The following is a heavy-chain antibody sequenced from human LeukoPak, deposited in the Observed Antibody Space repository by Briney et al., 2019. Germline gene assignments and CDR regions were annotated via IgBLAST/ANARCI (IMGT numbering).Heavy chain of an antibody. D-gene: IGHD1-1*01. Sequence: GGSLRLSCAAAGFTFSSYSMNWVRQAPGKGLEWVSSISSSSRYIYYADSVKGRFTISRDNAKNSLYLHMNSLTAEDTAVYSCARGGSTTYDYWGQGALVTVSS. V-gene: IGHV3-21*01. CDR3: ARGGSTTYDY. CDR2: ISSSSRYI. J-gene: IGHJ4*02. CDR1: GFTFSSYS.